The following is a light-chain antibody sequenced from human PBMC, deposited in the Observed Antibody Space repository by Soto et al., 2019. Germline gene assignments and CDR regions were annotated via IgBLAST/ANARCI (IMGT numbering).Light chain of an antibody. J-gene: IGLJ2*01. CDR3: SSYTSSIL. V-gene: IGLV2-14*01. Sequence: QSVLTQPASVSGSPGQSITISCTGTSSDVGGYNYVSWYQQHPGKAPKLMIYDVSNRASGVSNRFSGSKSGNPASLTISGLQAEDEADYYCSSYTSSILFGGGTKLTVL. CDR1: SSDVGGYNY. CDR2: DVS.